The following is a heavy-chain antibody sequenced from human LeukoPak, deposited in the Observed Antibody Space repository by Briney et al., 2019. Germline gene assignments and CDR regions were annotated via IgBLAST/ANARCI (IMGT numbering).Heavy chain of an antibody. J-gene: IGHJ3*02. CDR1: GVTFSSYW. CDR2: LNNDGSST. Sequence: GGSLRLSCAASGVTFSSYWMHWVRQAPGKGLVWVSRLNNDGSSTNYADSVKGRFTISRDNAKNTRYLQMNSLRAEDTAVYYCARIAWDAFDIWGQGTMVTVSS. CDR3: ARIAWDAFDI. V-gene: IGHV3-74*01. D-gene: IGHD2-15*01.